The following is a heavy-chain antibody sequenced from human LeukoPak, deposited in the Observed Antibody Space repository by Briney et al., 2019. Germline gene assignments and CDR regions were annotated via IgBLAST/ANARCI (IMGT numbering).Heavy chain of an antibody. Sequence: PGGSLRLSCAASGFTVSSNCMSWVRQAPGKGLEWVSVIYSSGTTYYADSVKGRFTISRDNSRNTLYLQMNSLGVEDTAIYFCAKVVQTGNSMFDYWGQGALVTVSS. J-gene: IGHJ4*01. D-gene: IGHD2/OR15-2a*01. CDR2: IYSSGTT. CDR1: GFTVSSNC. CDR3: AKVVQTGNSMFDY. V-gene: IGHV3-53*01.